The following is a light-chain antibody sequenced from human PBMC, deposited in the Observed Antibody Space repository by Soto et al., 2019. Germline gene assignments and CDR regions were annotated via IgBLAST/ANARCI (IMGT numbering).Light chain of an antibody. V-gene: IGKV3-15*01. Sequence: EIVMTQSPATLSVSPGDRATLSCRASQRVSTDLAWYQQKPGQAPRLLIYAASTRATGIPARFSGSGSGTDFTLTISSLQSEDSAVFYCQQYRYWPPLTFGGGTKVEIK. CDR2: AAS. CDR1: QRVSTD. CDR3: QQYRYWPPLT. J-gene: IGKJ4*01.